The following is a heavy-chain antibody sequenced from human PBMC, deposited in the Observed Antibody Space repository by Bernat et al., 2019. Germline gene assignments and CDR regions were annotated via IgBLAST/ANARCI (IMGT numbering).Heavy chain of an antibody. CDR1: GFTFSSYG. D-gene: IGHD3-16*01. CDR3: AKEGEEVATHAFDI. J-gene: IGHJ3*02. Sequence: QVQLVESGGGVVQPGRSLRLSCAASGFTFSSYGMHWVRQAPGKGLEWVAVISYDGSNKYYADSVKGRFTISRDNSKNTLYLQMNSLRAEDTAVYYCAKEGEEVATHAFDIWGQGTMVTVS. V-gene: IGHV3-30*18. CDR2: ISYDGSNK.